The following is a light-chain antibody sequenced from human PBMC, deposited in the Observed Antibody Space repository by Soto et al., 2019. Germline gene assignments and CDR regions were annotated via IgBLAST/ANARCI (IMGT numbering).Light chain of an antibody. CDR1: QSLVYSDGIAY. J-gene: IGKJ1*01. Sequence: VVMTQSPLSLPDTLGQPASISCRSSQSLVYSDGIAYLSWFHQRPGQSPRRLIYKVSNRDSGVPDRFSGSGSGADFTLKISRVEDGDVGVYYCMQGTHWPPTFGRGTRVEIK. CDR3: MQGTHWPPT. V-gene: IGKV2-30*01. CDR2: KVS.